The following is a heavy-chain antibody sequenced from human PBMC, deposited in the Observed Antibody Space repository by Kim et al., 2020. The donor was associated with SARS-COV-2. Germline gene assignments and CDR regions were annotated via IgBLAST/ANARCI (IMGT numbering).Heavy chain of an antibody. J-gene: IGHJ6*02. Sequence: ASVKVSCKVSGYTLTELSMHWGRQAPGKGLEWMGGFDPEDGETIYAQKFQGRVTMTEDTSTDTAYMELSSLRSEDTAVYDCATAIAVAGTTIYYYSGMDVWGQGTTVTVSS. CDR2: FDPEDGET. CDR3: ATAIAVAGTTIYYYSGMDV. CDR1: GYTLTELS. V-gene: IGHV1-24*01. D-gene: IGHD6-19*01.